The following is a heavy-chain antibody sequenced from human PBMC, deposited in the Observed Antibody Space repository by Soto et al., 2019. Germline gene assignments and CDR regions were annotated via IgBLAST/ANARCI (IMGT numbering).Heavy chain of an antibody. Sequence: QITLKESGPTLVIPTQTLTLTCTFSGFSLTTSGVGVGWIRQPPGKALEWLALIYWDDDKRYSPSLKSRPTITKDTSKNQVVLTMTNMDPVDTATYYCAHSRGLSRTWSTYYMDVWGKGTTVTVSS. D-gene: IGHD6-13*01. CDR1: GFSLTTSGVG. V-gene: IGHV2-5*02. CDR2: IYWDDDK. J-gene: IGHJ6*03. CDR3: AHSRGLSRTWSTYYMDV.